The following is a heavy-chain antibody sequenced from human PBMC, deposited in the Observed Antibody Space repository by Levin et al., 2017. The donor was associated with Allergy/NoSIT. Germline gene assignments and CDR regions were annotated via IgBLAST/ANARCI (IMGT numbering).Heavy chain of an antibody. CDR2: INPNSGAT. Sequence: ASVKVSCKASGYTFIGYYIHWVRQAPGQGLEWMGWINPNSGATNYAQKFQGRLTVTRDTSISTAYMELSRLTYDDTAFYYCARDPGWVSGSYQGAIDYWGQGTLVTVSS. D-gene: IGHD1-26*01. CDR1: GYTFIGYY. V-gene: IGHV1-2*02. CDR3: ARDPGWVSGSYQGAIDY. J-gene: IGHJ4*02.